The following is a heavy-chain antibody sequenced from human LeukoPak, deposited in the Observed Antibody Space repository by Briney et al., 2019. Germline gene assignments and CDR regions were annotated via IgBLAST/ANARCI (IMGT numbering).Heavy chain of an antibody. V-gene: IGHV3-53*01. CDR3: ASPGYCSGSSCYSGYFQH. D-gene: IGHD2-15*01. CDR1: GGSISSGSYY. J-gene: IGHJ1*01. CDR2: VYYDGNT. Sequence: LSLTCTVSGGSISSGSYYWGWIRQPPGKGLEWVSVVYYDGNTYYADSVKGRFTISRDSSKNTLYLQMNSLRAEDTAVYYCASPGYCSGSSCYSGYFQHWGQGTLVTVSS.